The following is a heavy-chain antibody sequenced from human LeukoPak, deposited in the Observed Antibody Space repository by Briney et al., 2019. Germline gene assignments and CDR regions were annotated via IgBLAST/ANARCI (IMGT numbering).Heavy chain of an antibody. CDR2: IYYSGST. Sequence: SETLSLTCTVSGGSISSSSYYWGWIRQPPGKGLEWIGSIYYSGSTYYNPSLKSRVTISVDTSKNQFSLKLSSVTAADTAVYYCARRRIMITFGGITGAFDIWGQGTMVTVPS. CDR1: GGSISSSSYY. CDR3: ARRRIMITFGGITGAFDI. D-gene: IGHD3-16*01. J-gene: IGHJ3*02. V-gene: IGHV4-39*01.